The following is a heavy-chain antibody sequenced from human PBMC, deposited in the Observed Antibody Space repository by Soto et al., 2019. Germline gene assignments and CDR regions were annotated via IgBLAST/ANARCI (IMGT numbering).Heavy chain of an antibody. CDR2: MSGSGGST. V-gene: IGHV3-23*01. CDR3: VKVGSGGDSFDL. Sequence: EVQLLESGGGWVQPGGSLRLSCAASGATFSRYAMIWVRQAPGKGREWVAAMSGSGGSTYYADAVKGRFTISKDNSKNTLYLHVAGLRAEDRAVYFCVKVGSGGDSFDLWGPGPLVT. J-gene: IGHJ3*01. CDR1: GATFSRYA. D-gene: IGHD1-26*01.